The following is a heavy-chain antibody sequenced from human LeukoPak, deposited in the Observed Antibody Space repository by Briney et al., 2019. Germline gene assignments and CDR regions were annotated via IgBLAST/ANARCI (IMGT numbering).Heavy chain of an antibody. V-gene: IGHV3-53*01. CDR2: IYSGGST. Sequence: PGGSLRLSGAASGFTVSSNYMNWARRARGRALVWAAFIYSGGSTYYADSVKGRFTISRDNSKYTLYLQMNSLRAEDTAVYFCARTTMVRGVTCFDYWGQGTLVTVSS. CDR3: ARTTMVRGVTCFDY. J-gene: IGHJ4*02. D-gene: IGHD3-10*01. CDR1: GFTVSSNY.